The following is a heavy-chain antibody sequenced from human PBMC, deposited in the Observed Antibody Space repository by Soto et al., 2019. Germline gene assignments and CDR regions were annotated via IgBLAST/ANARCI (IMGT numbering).Heavy chain of an antibody. D-gene: IGHD3-22*01. Sequence: GXSGKVSCNASVYTFTGYYMHCVRQAPGQGLEWMGIINPSGGSTSYAQKFQGRVTMTRDTSTSTVYMELSSLRSEYTAVYYCAGDIYYDSSGHFDHWGQGTLVTAPQ. CDR1: VYTFTGYY. CDR2: INPSGGST. CDR3: AGDIYYDSSGHFDH. V-gene: IGHV1-46*01. J-gene: IGHJ4*02.